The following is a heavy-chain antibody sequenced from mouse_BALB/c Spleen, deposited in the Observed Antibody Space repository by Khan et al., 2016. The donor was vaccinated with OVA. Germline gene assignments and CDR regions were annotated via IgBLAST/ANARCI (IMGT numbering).Heavy chain of an antibody. J-gene: IGHJ3*01. D-gene: IGHD2-3*01. CDR2: INPSSGGT. CDR3: TRSGDGSFAY. CDR1: GYTFTSYY. V-gene: IGHV1S81*02. Sequence: QVQLQQSGAELVKPGASVRLSCKASGYTFTSYYLYWVKQRPGQGLEWIGDINPSSGGTNFNEKFKSKATLTVDKSSSTAYIQLNSLTSEESAVYYCTRSGDGSFAYWGQGTLVTVSA.